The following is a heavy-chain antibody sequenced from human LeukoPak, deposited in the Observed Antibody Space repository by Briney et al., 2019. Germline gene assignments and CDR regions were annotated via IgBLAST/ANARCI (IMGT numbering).Heavy chain of an antibody. V-gene: IGHV4-61*10. D-gene: IGHD3-22*01. CDR2: AYYSGST. CDR3: ALGRAYYYDSSIPGNYFDY. Sequence: PSETLSLTCTVSGGSISSGSYYWSWIRQPAGKGLEWIGYAYYSGSTNYNPSLKSRVTISVDTSKNQFSLKLSSVTAADTAVYYCALGRAYYYDSSIPGNYFDYWGQGTLVTVSS. CDR1: GGSISSGSYY. J-gene: IGHJ4*02.